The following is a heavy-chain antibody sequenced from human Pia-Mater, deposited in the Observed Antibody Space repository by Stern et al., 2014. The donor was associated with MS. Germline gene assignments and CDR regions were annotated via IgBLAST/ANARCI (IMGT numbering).Heavy chain of an antibody. CDR2: ISFDGGTR. CDR1: GFIFSTYA. Sequence: VQLEESGGGVVQPGRSLRLSCAASGFIFSTYAMYWVRQAPGKGLEWVAVISFDGGTRDYADSVRGRFTLSRDNLKNTMYLQMNSLRPEDTAVYYCARGGYPIRVDTESPADYWGQGTLVTVSS. V-gene: IGHV3-30-3*01. CDR3: ARGGYPIRVDTESPADY. D-gene: IGHD5-18*01. J-gene: IGHJ4*02.